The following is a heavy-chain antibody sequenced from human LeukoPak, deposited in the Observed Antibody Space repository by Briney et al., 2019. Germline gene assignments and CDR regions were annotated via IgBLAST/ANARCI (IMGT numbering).Heavy chain of an antibody. D-gene: IGHD6-19*01. J-gene: IGHJ4*02. CDR3: AREGDSSGSLGDY. V-gene: IGHV1-8*01. Sequence: KFQGRVTMTRDTSISTAYMELSSLRSEDTAMYYCAREGDSSGSLGDYWGQGILVTVSS.